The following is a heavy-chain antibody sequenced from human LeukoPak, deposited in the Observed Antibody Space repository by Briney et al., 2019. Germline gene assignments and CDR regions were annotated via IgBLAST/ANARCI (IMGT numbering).Heavy chain of an antibody. CDR3: AKDSEWELLGADVLDI. J-gene: IGHJ3*02. CDR2: INSDGINT. D-gene: IGHD1-26*01. Sequence: GGSLRLSCAASGFTFSNYWMHWVRQAPGKGLVWVSRINSDGINTSYADSVKGRFTISRDNSKNTLYLQMNSLRADDTAVYYCAKDSEWELLGADVLDIWGQGTMVTVSS. CDR1: GFTFSNYW. V-gene: IGHV3-74*01.